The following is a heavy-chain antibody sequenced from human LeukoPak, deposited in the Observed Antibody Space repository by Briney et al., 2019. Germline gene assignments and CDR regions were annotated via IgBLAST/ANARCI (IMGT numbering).Heavy chain of an antibody. Sequence: PSETLSLTCTVSGYSISSGYYWGWIRQPPGKGLEWIGSIYHSGSTYYNPSLKSRVTISVDTSKNQFSLKLSSVTAADTAVYYCATSPIAAAYFTGLYYFDYWGQGTLVTVSS. CDR1: GYSISSGYY. CDR3: ATSPIAAAYFTGLYYFDY. V-gene: IGHV4-38-2*02. CDR2: IYHSGST. J-gene: IGHJ4*02. D-gene: IGHD6-13*01.